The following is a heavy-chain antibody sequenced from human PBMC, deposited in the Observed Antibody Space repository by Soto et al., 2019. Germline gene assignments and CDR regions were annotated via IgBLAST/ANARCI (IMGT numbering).Heavy chain of an antibody. V-gene: IGHV3-23*01. D-gene: IGHD2-8*01. J-gene: IGHJ4*02. CDR3: ARRGNGRYYDY. Sequence: EVQLLESGGGLVQPGGSLRLSCAASGFTFSSYAMRWVRQAPVKGLEWVSAISGSGDSTYYAYSVKGRFTISRDNSKNTLYLQMNSLRAEDTVVYYCARRGNGRYYDYWGQGTLVTVSS. CDR1: GFTFSSYA. CDR2: ISGSGDST.